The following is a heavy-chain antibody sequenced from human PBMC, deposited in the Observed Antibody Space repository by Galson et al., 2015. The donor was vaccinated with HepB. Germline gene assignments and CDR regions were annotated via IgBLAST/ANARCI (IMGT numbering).Heavy chain of an antibody. CDR2: ISYDGSNK. J-gene: IGHJ4*02. D-gene: IGHD3-22*01. Sequence: SLRLSCAASGFTFSSYGMHWVRQAPGKGLEWVAVISYDGSNKYYADSVKGRFTISRNNSKNTLYLQMNSLRAEDTAVYYCAKDYYDSNGIDYWGQGTLVTVSS. CDR1: GFTFSSYG. CDR3: AKDYYDSNGIDY. V-gene: IGHV3-30*18.